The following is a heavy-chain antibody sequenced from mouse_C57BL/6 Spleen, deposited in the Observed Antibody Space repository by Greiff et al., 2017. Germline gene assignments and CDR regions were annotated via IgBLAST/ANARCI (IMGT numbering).Heavy chain of an antibody. V-gene: IGHV5-9-1*02. CDR1: GFTFSSYA. CDR2: ISSGGDYL. J-gene: IGHJ3*01. D-gene: IGHD3-2*02. CDR3: TRERQLRLPSWFAY. Sequence: EVKLMESGEGLVKPGGSLKLSCAASGFTFSSYAMSWVRQTPEKRLEWVAYISSGGDYLYYADTVKGRFTISRDNARNTLYLQMSSLKSEDTAMYYCTRERQLRLPSWFAYWGQGTLVTVSA.